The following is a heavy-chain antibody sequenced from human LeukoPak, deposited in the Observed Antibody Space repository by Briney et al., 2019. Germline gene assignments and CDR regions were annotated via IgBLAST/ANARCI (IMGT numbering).Heavy chain of an antibody. J-gene: IGHJ4*02. CDR1: GFTFSSYS. Sequence: GGSLRLSCAASGFTFSSYSMSWVRQAPGKGLKWVSSIISGNTDIYYADSVKGRFTISRDNAKNSLYLQMHSLRAEDTAVYYCVRDFEYQLLLDYWGQGTLVTVSS. V-gene: IGHV3-21*01. CDR2: IISGNTDI. D-gene: IGHD2-2*01. CDR3: VRDFEYQLLLDY.